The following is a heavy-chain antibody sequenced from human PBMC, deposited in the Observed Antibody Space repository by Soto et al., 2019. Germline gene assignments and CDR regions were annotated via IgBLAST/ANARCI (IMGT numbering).Heavy chain of an antibody. D-gene: IGHD3-9*01. V-gene: IGHV1-58*01. CDR3: AAGRYDMLTLEGRVVVGAPTVRDVPNPLQALP. CDR1: GFTFTSSA. J-gene: IGHJ5*02. Sequence: SVKVSCKASGFTFTSSAVQWVRQARGQRLEWIGWIVVGSGNTNYAQKFQERVTITRDMSTSTAYMELSSLRSEDTAVYYCAAGRYDMLTLEGRVVVGAPTVRDVPNPLQALPWG. CDR2: IVVGSGNT.